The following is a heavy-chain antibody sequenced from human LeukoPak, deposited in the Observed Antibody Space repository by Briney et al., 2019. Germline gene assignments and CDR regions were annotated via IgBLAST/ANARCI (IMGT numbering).Heavy chain of an antibody. CDR2: IYASGSN. D-gene: IGHD6-19*01. J-gene: IGHJ4*02. V-gene: IGHV4-4*07. CDR1: GGSISSYY. Sequence: PSETLSLTCTVSGGSISSYYWSWIRQPAGKGLEWIGRIYASGSNNYNPSLKSRVTMSVDMSKNQFSLKLSSVTAADTAVYYCASSYSSGWYLFDYWGQGTLVTVSS. CDR3: ASSYSSGWYLFDY.